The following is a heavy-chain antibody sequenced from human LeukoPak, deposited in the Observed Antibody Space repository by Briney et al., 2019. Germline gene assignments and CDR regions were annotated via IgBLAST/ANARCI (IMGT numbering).Heavy chain of an antibody. Sequence: SETLSLTCTVSGDSISSRSYYWGWIRQPPGKGLEWIGTISFNERTYYNPSLKSRVSISGDTSKNQFSLRLSSVTAADTAMYYCARGYTYYDILTGYYPPPYYFDYWGQGTLVTVSS. CDR2: ISFNERT. D-gene: IGHD3-9*01. CDR1: GDSISSRSYY. V-gene: IGHV4-39*01. CDR3: ARGYTYYDILTGYYPPPYYFDY. J-gene: IGHJ4*02.